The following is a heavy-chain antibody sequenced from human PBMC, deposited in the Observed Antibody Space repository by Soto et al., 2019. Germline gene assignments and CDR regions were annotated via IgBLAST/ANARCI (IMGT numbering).Heavy chain of an antibody. CDR1: GGSFSGYY. Sequence: SETLSLTCAVYGGSFSGYYWTWIRQAPGKGLEWIGEINHSGGTNYNSSLKSRVIISVDTSKNKFSLILYSVTAADTAVYFCARNRQYSQFWSGYQHEGPYNMDVWGQGTTVTVS. CDR3: ARNRQYSQFWSGYQHEGPYNMDV. CDR2: INHSGGT. D-gene: IGHD3-3*02. V-gene: IGHV4-34*01. J-gene: IGHJ6*02.